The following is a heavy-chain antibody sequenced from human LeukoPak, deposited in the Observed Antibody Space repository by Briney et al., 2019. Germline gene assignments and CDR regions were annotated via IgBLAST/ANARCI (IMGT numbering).Heavy chain of an antibody. CDR2: ISGSGGST. CDR3: AKDLWEANQFDY. V-gene: IGHV3-23*01. J-gene: IGHJ4*02. D-gene: IGHD1-26*01. CDR1: GFSFSSYA. Sequence: PGGALRLSCAATGFSFSSYAMSWVRQAPGKGLEWVSAISGSGGSTYYADSVKGRFTISRDNSKNTLYLQMNSLRAEDTAVYYCAKDLWEANQFDYWGQGTLVTVSS.